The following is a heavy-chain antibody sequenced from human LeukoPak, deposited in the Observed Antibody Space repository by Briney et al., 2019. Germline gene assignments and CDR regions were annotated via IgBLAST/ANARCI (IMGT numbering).Heavy chain of an antibody. CDR2: INPSGGST. D-gene: IGHD5-12*01. Sequence: ASVKVSCKASGYTFTSYYMHWVQQAPGQGLEWMGIINPSGGSTSYAQKFQGRVTMTRDTSTSTVYMELSSLRSEDTAVYYCARSDSGLLLLDVWGKGTTVTISS. V-gene: IGHV1-46*01. CDR3: ARSDSGLLLLDV. CDR1: GYTFTSYY. J-gene: IGHJ6*04.